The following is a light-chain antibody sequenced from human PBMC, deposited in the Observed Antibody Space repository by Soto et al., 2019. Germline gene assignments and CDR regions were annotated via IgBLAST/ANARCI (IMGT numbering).Light chain of an antibody. J-gene: IGKJ4*01. Sequence: EIVLTQSPSTLSLSPGERVNLSCSASQRVRSNSLPLYQQKPCQAPTLLVCGGSSRATGIPDRFSRGGSRADFSLTISRLETEDFSVYSCHHYGCSPLTLGGGTKVDIK. V-gene: IGKV3-20*01. CDR3: HHYGCSPLT. CDR2: GGS. CDR1: QRVRSNS.